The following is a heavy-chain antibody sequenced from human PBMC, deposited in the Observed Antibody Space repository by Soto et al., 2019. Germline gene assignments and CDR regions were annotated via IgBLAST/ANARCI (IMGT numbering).Heavy chain of an antibody. CDR3: ARAGDIVVVPAAHWFDP. D-gene: IGHD2-2*01. CDR1: GGSISSSSYY. Sequence: PSETLSLTCTVSGGSISSSSYYWGWIRQPPGKGLEWIGSIYYSGSTYYNPSLKSRVTISVDTSKSQFSLKLSSVTAADTAVYYCARAGDIVVVPAAHWFDPWGQGTLVTVSS. CDR2: IYYSGST. V-gene: IGHV4-39*01. J-gene: IGHJ5*02.